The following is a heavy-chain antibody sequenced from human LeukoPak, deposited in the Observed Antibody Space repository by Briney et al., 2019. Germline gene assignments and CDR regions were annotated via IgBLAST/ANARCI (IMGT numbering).Heavy chain of an antibody. Sequence: PSETLSLTCAVYGGSFSGYYWSWIRQTPGKGLAWTGEINHSGIPNYNPSLKSRVAISVDRSKSQFSLKLSSVTAADTAVYYCARDGQYYYGSGSLSGYYYMDVWGKGTTVTVSS. D-gene: IGHD3-10*01. V-gene: IGHV4-34*01. CDR2: INHSGIP. J-gene: IGHJ6*03. CDR3: ARDGQYYYGSGSLSGYYYMDV. CDR1: GGSFSGYY.